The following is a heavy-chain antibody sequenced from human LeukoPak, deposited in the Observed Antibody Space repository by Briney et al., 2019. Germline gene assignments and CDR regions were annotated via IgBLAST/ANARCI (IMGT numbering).Heavy chain of an antibody. Sequence: SETLSLTCTVSGGSISSGSYYWGWIRQPPGKGLEWIGSIYYSGSTYYSPSLKSRVTISVDTSKNQFSLKLSSVTAADTAVYYCARPSIRYCGGGACSNDGSDYWGQGTLVTVSS. V-gene: IGHV4-39*07. CDR1: GGSISSGSYY. CDR3: ARPSIRYCGGGACSNDGSDY. J-gene: IGHJ4*02. D-gene: IGHD2-15*01. CDR2: IYYSGST.